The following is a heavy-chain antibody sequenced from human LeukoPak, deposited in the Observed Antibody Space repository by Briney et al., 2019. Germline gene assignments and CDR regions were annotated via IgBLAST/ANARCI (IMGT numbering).Heavy chain of an antibody. CDR3: ARLTYYDFWSDSACV. J-gene: IGHJ6*04. Sequence: SETLSLTCAVYGGSFSGYYWSWIRQPPGKGLEWIGEINHSGSTNYNPSLKSRVTISVDTSKNQFSLKLSSVTAADTAVYYCARLTYYDFWSDSACVWGKGTTVTVSS. CDR2: INHSGST. D-gene: IGHD3-3*01. V-gene: IGHV4-34*01. CDR1: GGSFSGYY.